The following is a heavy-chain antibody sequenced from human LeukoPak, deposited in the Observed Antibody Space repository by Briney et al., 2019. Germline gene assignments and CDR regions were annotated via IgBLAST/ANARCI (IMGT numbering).Heavy chain of an antibody. Sequence: PSETLSLTCAVYGGSFSGYYWSWIRQPPGKGLEWIGEINHSGSTNYNPSLKSRVTISADTSKNQFSLKLSSVTAADTAVYYCAREGLLGSGYTYWGDFDYWGQGTLVTVSS. CDR2: INHSGST. CDR3: AREGLLGSGYTYWGDFDY. CDR1: GGSFSGYY. V-gene: IGHV4-34*01. D-gene: IGHD2-21*01. J-gene: IGHJ4*02.